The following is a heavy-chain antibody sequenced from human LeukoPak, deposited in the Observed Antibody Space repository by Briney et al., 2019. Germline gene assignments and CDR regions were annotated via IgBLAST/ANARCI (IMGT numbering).Heavy chain of an antibody. CDR3: AKDHSPGWFDP. CDR1: GFTFSDYY. D-gene: IGHD5-18*01. CDR2: MSGDASST. V-gene: IGHV3-74*01. J-gene: IGHJ5*02. Sequence: GGSLRLSCAASGFTFSDYYMHWVRQAPGKGLVWVARMSGDASSTDYADSVKGRFTISRDYAKNTLYLQMDSLGVEDTAMYYCAKDHSPGWFDPWGQGTLVTVSS.